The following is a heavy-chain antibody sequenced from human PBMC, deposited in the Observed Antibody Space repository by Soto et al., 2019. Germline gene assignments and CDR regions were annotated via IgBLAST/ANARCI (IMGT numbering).Heavy chain of an antibody. J-gene: IGHJ6*02. CDR3: ARHIAAASVGMDV. V-gene: IGHV1-69*13. Sequence: SVKVSCKASGGTFSSYAISWVRQAPGQGLEWMGGIIPIFGTANYAQKFQGRVTITADESTSTAYLQWSSLKASDTAMYYCARHIAAASVGMDVWGQGTTVTVSS. D-gene: IGHD6-13*01. CDR2: IIPIFGTA. CDR1: GGTFSSYA.